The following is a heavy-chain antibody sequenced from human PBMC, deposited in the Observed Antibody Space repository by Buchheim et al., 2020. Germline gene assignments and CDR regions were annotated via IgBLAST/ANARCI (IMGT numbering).Heavy chain of an antibody. Sequence: EVQLVDSGGGLVQPGESLRLSCAASGFPFSSYWMTWVRQAPAKGLEWVASINEDGGQINYVDAVKGRFTISRDKSKNTLYLQMNSLRGEDTAVYYCARDKGRYYFDYWGQGTL. V-gene: IGHV3-7*01. CDR1: GFPFSSYW. J-gene: IGHJ4*02. CDR2: INEDGGQI. CDR3: ARDKGRYYFDY. D-gene: IGHD1-26*01.